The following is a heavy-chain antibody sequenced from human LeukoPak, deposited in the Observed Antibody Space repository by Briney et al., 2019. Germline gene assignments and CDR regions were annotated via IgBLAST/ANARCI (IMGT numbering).Heavy chain of an antibody. D-gene: IGHD5-12*01. CDR3: VRGGGNMGGYDYTYFDY. J-gene: IGHJ4*02. CDR2: ISSSNNYI. V-gene: IGHV3-21*01. Sequence: PGGSLRLSCAASGFNFRSSSMNWVRQPPGKGLEWVSSISSSNNYIYYADSVKGRFTISRDNAKNSLFLQMNSLRAEDTAVYYCVRGGGNMGGYDYTYFDYWGQGTLVTVSS. CDR1: GFNFRSSS.